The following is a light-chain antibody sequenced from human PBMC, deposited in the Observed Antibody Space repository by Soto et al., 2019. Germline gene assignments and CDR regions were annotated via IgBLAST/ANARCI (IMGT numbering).Light chain of an antibody. CDR3: QQYNNWPSWT. V-gene: IGKV3-15*01. J-gene: IGKJ5*01. CDR1: QSVSSN. Sequence: EIALTQSPGTLSLSQGERATLSCRASQSVSSNLAWYQQKPGQAPRLLIYGASTRATGIPARFSGSGSGTEFTLTISSLQSEDFAVYYCQQYNNWPSWTFGQGTRLEI. CDR2: GAS.